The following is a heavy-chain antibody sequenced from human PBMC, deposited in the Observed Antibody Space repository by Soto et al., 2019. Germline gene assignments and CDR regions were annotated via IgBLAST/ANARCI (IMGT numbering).Heavy chain of an antibody. D-gene: IGHD6-6*01. CDR3: ARTYSSASWGRYYYYYYGMDV. CDR1: GDTFYNYA. CDR2: LIPIFGTA. Sequence: QVQVVQSGAEVKKPGSSVKVSCKASGDTFYNYAISWVRQAPGRGLEWMGGLIPIFGTANYAHKFQGRVTITADESASTAYMELSGVRSEDTAVYYCARTYSSASWGRYYYYYYGMDVWGQGTTVTVSS. V-gene: IGHV1-69*01. J-gene: IGHJ6*02.